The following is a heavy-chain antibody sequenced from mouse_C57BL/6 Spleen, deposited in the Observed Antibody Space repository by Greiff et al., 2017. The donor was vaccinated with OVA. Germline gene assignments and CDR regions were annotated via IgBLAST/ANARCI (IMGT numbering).Heavy chain of an antibody. CDR2: IHPNSGST. CDR3: AREDYYGFDY. CDR1: GYTFTSYW. D-gene: IGHD1-1*01. J-gene: IGHJ2*01. V-gene: IGHV1-64*01. Sequence: VQLQQQPGAELVKPGASVKLSCKASGYTFTSYWMHWVKQRPGQGLEWIGMIHPNSGSTNYNEKFKSKATLTVDKSSSTAYMQLSSLTSEDSAVYYCAREDYYGFDYWGQGTTLTVSS.